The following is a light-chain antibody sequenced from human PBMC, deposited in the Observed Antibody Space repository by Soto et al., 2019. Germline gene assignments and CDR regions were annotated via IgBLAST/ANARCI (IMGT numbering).Light chain of an antibody. J-gene: IGLJ2*01. CDR3: ETSDSTTRV. V-gene: IGLV4-60*03. Sequence: QSVLTQSSSASASLGSSVKLTCTLSSGHSSYIIAWHQQRPGKAPRFLMKIERSGSYNKGSGVPDRFSGSSSGADRYLTISHLQSEEEADYYCETSDSTTRVFGGGTKVTVL. CDR1: SGHSSYI. CDR2: IERSGSY.